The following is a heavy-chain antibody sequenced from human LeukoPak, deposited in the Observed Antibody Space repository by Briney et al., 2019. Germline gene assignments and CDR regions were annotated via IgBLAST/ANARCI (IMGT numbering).Heavy chain of an antibody. CDR1: GFTFSSYA. Sequence: GRSLRLSCAASGFTFSSYAMYWVRQAPGKGLEWVAVISYDGSNKYYADSVKGRFTISRDNSKNTLYLQMNSLRAEDTAVYYCARDPTGGIGSGQTRYYYYGMDVWGQGTAVTVSS. D-gene: IGHD2-15*01. J-gene: IGHJ6*02. CDR2: ISYDGSNK. V-gene: IGHV3-30-3*01. CDR3: ARDPTGGIGSGQTRYYYYGMDV.